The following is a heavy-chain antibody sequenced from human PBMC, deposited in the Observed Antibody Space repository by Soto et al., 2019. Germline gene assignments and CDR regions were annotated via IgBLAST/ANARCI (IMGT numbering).Heavy chain of an antibody. CDR2: ISSSSSTI. Sequence: PVGSLRLSCAASGFTFSSYSMNWVRQAPGKGLEWVSYISSSSSTIYYADSVKGRFTISRDNAKKSLYLQMNSLRDEDTAVYYCARDYYDSSGYYEAFDISGQGTMVTVSS. CDR3: ARDYYDSSGYYEAFDI. CDR1: GFTFSSYS. J-gene: IGHJ3*02. D-gene: IGHD3-22*01. V-gene: IGHV3-48*02.